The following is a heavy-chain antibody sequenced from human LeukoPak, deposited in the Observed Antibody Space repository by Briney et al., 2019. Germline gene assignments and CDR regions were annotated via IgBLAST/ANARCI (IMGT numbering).Heavy chain of an antibody. V-gene: IGHV3-9*01. Sequence: PGRSLRLSCAASGFTFDDYAMHWVRQAPGKGLEWVSGISWNSGSIGYADSVKGRFTISRDNAKNSLYLQMNSLRAEDTAVYYCAKPPYRIAVAGPFDYWGQGTLVTVSS. CDR1: GFTFDDYA. CDR3: AKPPYRIAVAGPFDY. D-gene: IGHD6-19*01. J-gene: IGHJ4*02. CDR2: ISWNSGSI.